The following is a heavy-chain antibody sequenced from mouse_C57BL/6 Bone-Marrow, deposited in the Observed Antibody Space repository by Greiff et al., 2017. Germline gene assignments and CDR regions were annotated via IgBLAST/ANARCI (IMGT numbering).Heavy chain of an antibody. CDR3: ARPYYSNYWYFDV. Sequence: QVQLQQPGAELVKPGASVKMSCKASGYTFTSYWITWVKQRPGQGLEWIGDIYPGSGSTNYNEKFKSKATLPVDTSSSTAYMQPSSLTSEDSAVYYCARPYYSNYWYFDVWGTGTTVTVSS. D-gene: IGHD2-5*01. CDR2: IYPGSGST. J-gene: IGHJ1*03. V-gene: IGHV1-55*01. CDR1: GYTFTSYW.